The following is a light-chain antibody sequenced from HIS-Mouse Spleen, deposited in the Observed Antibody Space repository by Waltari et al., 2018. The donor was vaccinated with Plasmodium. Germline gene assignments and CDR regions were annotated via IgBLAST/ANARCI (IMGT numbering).Light chain of an antibody. CDR1: QRGSSN. CDR2: GAS. Sequence: EIVMTQSPATLSVSPGARATLSCRASQRGSSNLAWYQQKPGQAPRLLIYGASTRATGIPARFSGSGSRTEFTLTISSLQSEDFAVYYCQQYNNWSFTFGPGTKVDIK. CDR3: QQYNNWSFT. J-gene: IGKJ3*01. V-gene: IGKV3-15*01.